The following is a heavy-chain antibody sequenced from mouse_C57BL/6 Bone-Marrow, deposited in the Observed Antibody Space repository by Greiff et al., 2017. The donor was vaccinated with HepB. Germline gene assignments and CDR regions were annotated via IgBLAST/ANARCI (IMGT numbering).Heavy chain of an antibody. CDR3: ARHPYYAMDY. CDR2: IYPGDGDT. V-gene: IGHV1-82*01. J-gene: IGHJ4*01. CDR1: GYAFSSSW. Sequence: QVQLQQSGPELVKPGASVKISCKASGYAFSSSWMNWVKQRPGKGLEWIGRIYPGDGDTNYNGKFKGKATLTADKSSSTAYMQLSRLTSEDSAVYFCARHPYYAMDYWGQGTSVTVSS.